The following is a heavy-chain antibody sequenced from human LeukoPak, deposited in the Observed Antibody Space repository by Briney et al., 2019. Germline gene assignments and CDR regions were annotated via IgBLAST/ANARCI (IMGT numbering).Heavy chain of an antibody. Sequence: SETLSLTRTVSGGSVSRGGYYWGWIRQHPGKGLEWIGYINYRGSTYYNPSLKRRVTISLDTSENQFSLKLSSVTAADTAVYYCARVPPCSSTSCYDRYNWFDPWGQGILVTVSS. J-gene: IGHJ5*02. CDR2: INYRGST. V-gene: IGHV4-31*03. D-gene: IGHD2-2*01. CDR3: ARVPPCSSTSCYDRYNWFDP. CDR1: GGSVSRGGYY.